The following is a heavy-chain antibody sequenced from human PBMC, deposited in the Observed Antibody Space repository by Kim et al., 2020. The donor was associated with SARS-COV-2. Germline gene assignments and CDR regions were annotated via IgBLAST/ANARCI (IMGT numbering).Heavy chain of an antibody. Sequence: ASVKVSCKASGYTFTSYAMNWVRQAPGQGLEWMGWINTNTGNPTYAQGFTGRFVFSLDTSVSTAYLQISSLKAEDTAVYYCARETVGAAAGPYGMDVWGQGTTVTVSS. D-gene: IGHD6-13*01. CDR3: ARETVGAAAGPYGMDV. CDR1: GYTFTSYA. V-gene: IGHV7-4-1*02. CDR2: INTNTGNP. J-gene: IGHJ6*02.